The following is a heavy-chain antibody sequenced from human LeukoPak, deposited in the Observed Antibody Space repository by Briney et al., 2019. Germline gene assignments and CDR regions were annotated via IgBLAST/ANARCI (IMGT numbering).Heavy chain of an antibody. CDR3: VRNDGDDAFDI. CDR2: ISSTSTTI. CDR1: GFTFSGYS. Sequence: PGGSLRLSCAASGFTFSGYSMNWFRQAPGRGLEWLSYISSTSTTIYYKDSVKGRFTISRDNAKNSLYLHMTSLRVEDTAVYYCVRNDGDDAFDIWGQGTMVTVS. J-gene: IGHJ3*02. D-gene: IGHD4-17*01. V-gene: IGHV3-48*01.